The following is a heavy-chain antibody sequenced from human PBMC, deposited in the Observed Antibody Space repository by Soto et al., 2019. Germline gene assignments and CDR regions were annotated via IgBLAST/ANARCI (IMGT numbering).Heavy chain of an antibody. Sequence: GGSLRLSCAASGFTFSNAWMNWVRQAPGKGLEWVGRIKSKTDGGTTDYAAPVKGRFTISRDDSKNTLYLQMNSLKTEDTAVYYCTTDTTGRTSYGGKWSIELGYWGQGTLVTVSS. V-gene: IGHV3-15*07. D-gene: IGHD2-15*01. CDR2: IKSKTDGGTT. CDR3: TTDTTGRTSYGGKWSIELGY. J-gene: IGHJ4*02. CDR1: GFTFSNAW.